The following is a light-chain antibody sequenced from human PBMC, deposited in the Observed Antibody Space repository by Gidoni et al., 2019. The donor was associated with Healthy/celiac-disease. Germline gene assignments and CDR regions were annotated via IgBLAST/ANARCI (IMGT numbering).Light chain of an antibody. CDR1: PSISNY. Sequence: DIQMTQFPSSLSASVGDRVTITCRARPSISNYLNWYQQKQGKAPALLIYAASGLQSGVPSRFSGSGSGTDFTLTISSLQPEDFATYFCQQSYNMSSYTFXXXTNLEI. V-gene: IGKV1-39*01. CDR3: QQSYNMSSYT. CDR2: AAS. J-gene: IGKJ2*01.